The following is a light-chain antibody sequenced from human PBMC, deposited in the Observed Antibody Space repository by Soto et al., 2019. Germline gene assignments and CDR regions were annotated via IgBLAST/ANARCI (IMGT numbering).Light chain of an antibody. Sequence: EIVSTQSPGTLSLSPGERATLSCRASQSVSSSYLAWYQQKPGQAPRLLIYGASSRATGIPDRFSGSGSGTDFTLTISRLEPEDFAVYYCQHYGNSPWTFGQGTKVEI. J-gene: IGKJ1*01. CDR2: GAS. V-gene: IGKV3-20*01. CDR3: QHYGNSPWT. CDR1: QSVSSSY.